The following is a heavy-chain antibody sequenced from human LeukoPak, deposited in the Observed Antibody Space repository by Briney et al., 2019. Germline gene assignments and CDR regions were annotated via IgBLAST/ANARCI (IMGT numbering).Heavy chain of an antibody. J-gene: IGHJ4*02. Sequence: SETLSLTCTVSGGSISSDGYYWSWIRQHPGKGLEWIGYIYYSGSTYYNPSLKSRVTISVDTSKNQFSLKLSSVTAADTAVYYCASRYSGYDLRDYWGQGTLVTVSS. CDR3: ASRYSGYDLRDY. CDR1: GGSISSDGYY. CDR2: IYYSGST. D-gene: IGHD5-12*01. V-gene: IGHV4-31*03.